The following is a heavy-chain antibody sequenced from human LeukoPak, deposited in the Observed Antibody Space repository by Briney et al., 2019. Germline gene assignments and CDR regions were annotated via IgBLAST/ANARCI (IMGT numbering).Heavy chain of an antibody. D-gene: IGHD6-19*01. V-gene: IGHV3-21*04. CDR2: ISSSSSYI. Sequence: KPGGSLRLSCAASGFTFSSYSMNWVRQAPGKGLEWVSSISSSSSYIYYADSVKGRFTISRDNAKNSLYLQMNSLRAEDTALYYCARYAWLAVAGTYYYYYMDVWGKGTTVTVSS. J-gene: IGHJ6*03. CDR3: ARYAWLAVAGTYYYYYMDV. CDR1: GFTFSSYS.